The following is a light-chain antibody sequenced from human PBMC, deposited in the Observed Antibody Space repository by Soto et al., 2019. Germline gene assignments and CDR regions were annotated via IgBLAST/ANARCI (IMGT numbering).Light chain of an antibody. CDR1: QTISSW. V-gene: IGKV1-5*03. Sequence: DIQMTQSPSTLSGSVGDRVTITCRASQTISSWLAWYQQKPGKAPKLLIYKASTLKSGVPSRFSGSGSGTDFTFTISSLQPEDIATYYCQQYNSYPLTFGGGTKVDIK. J-gene: IGKJ4*01. CDR3: QQYNSYPLT. CDR2: KAS.